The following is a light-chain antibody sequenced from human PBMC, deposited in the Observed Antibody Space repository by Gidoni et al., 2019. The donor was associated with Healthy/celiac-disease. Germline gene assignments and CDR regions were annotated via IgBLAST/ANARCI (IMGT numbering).Light chain of an antibody. Sequence: DIQMTQSPSSLSASVGDRLTITCRASQGISNYLAWYQQKPGKVPKLLIYAASTLQSGVPSRFGGSGSGTDFTLTISSLQPEDVATYYCQKYNSAPPTFGQGTKVEIK. CDR3: QKYNSAPPT. CDR1: QGISNY. J-gene: IGKJ1*01. CDR2: AAS. V-gene: IGKV1-27*01.